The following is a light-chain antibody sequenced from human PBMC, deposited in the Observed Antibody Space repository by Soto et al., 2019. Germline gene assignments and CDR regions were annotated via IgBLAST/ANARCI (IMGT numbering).Light chain of an antibody. CDR3: QQYKSYSLT. CDR1: QSISSW. Sequence: DIQMTQSPSTLSASVGDRVTITCRASQSISSWLAWYQQKPGKAPKLLIYKASNLESGVPSRFSGSGSVTEFTLTISSLQPDDFATYYCQQYKSYSLTFGGGTKLEIK. CDR2: KAS. V-gene: IGKV1-5*03. J-gene: IGKJ4*01.